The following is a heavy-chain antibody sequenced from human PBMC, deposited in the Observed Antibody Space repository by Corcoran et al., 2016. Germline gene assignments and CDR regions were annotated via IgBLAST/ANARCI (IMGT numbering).Heavy chain of an antibody. D-gene: IGHD2-2*01. CDR3: ARQRSLGYCSSTSCFGGWFDP. V-gene: IGHV5-51*01. Sequence: EVQLVQSGAEVKKPGESLKISCKGSGYSFTSYWIGWVRQMPGKGLEWMGIIYPGDSDTRYSPSFQGQVTISADKSISTAYLQWSSLKASDTAMYYCARQRSLGYCSSTSCFGGWFDPWGQGTLVTVSS. CDR2: IYPGDSDT. J-gene: IGHJ5*02. CDR1: GYSFTSYW.